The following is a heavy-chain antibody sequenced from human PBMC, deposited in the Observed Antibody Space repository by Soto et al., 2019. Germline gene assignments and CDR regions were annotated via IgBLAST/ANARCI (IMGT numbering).Heavy chain of an antibody. V-gene: IGHV1-3*01. CDR2: INAGNGNT. CDR3: ARDQRGYDSDWFAP. Sequence: QVQLVQSGAEVKKPGASVKVSCKASGYTFTRYRMHWVRQAPGHRLEWMGWINAGNGNTKYSQKFQGRVTITTDTSASTAYMELSSLRSEDTALYYCARDQRGYDSDWFAPWGQGSLVTVSS. J-gene: IGHJ5*02. D-gene: IGHD5-12*01. CDR1: GYTFTRYR.